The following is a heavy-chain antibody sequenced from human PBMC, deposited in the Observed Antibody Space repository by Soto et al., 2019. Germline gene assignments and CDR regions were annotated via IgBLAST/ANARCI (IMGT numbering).Heavy chain of an antibody. D-gene: IGHD6-13*01. J-gene: IGHJ4*02. V-gene: IGHV3-15*07. Sequence: EVQLVESGGGLVKPGGSLRVSCAASGFTFNNAWMNWVRQTPGKGLEWVGRIKSHTDGGTTEYAAPVKGRFTISRDDAKNTLYLQMHSLKTEDSAVYYCTTDLSSSWSPYTFDYWGQGTLVTVSS. CDR3: TTDLSSSWSPYTFDY. CDR1: GFTFNNAW. CDR2: IKSHTDGGTT.